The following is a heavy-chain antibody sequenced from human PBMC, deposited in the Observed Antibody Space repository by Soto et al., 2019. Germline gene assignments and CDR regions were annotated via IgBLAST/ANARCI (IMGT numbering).Heavy chain of an antibody. J-gene: IGHJ4*02. Sequence: GGSLRLSCTASGFDFSGSEMNWFRQAPGKGLEWVAYITGSGGVMFHADSVEGRFSISRDNAKNSLFLEMSDLTADDTGVYYCAKVAPFILGSPFWGQGTLVTVSS. CDR1: GFDFSGSE. CDR3: AKVAPFILGSPF. D-gene: IGHD2-21*01. CDR2: ITGSGGVM. V-gene: IGHV3-48*03.